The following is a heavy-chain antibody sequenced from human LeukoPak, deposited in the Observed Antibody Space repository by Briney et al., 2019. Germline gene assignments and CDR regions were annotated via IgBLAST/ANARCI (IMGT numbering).Heavy chain of an antibody. V-gene: IGHV1-69*13. D-gene: IGHD3-10*01. CDR1: GGTFISYA. J-gene: IGHJ6*02. CDR2: IIPIFGTA. Sequence: GASVKVSCKASGGTFISYAISWVRQAPGQGLEWMGGIIPIFGTANYAQKFQGRVTITADESTSTAYMELSSLRSEDTAVYYCARNQDGSGYYYGMDVWGQGTTVTVSS. CDR3: ARNQDGSGYYYGMDV.